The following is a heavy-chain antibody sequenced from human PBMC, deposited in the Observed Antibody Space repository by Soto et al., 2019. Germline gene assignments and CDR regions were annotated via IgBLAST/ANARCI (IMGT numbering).Heavy chain of an antibody. CDR1: GYRFASYY. V-gene: IGHV5-51*01. D-gene: IGHD3-10*01. CDR2: IYPGDSNT. J-gene: IGHJ5*02. Sequence: EVQLVQSGAEVKKPGESLKISCKGSGYRFASYYIAWVRQMPGKGLEWMAIIYPGDSNTRYSPSFQGQVTISADKSVTTAYLQWSSLRASDTAMYYCARRGGQYGSGDWFDLWGQGTLVTVSS. CDR3: ARRGGQYGSGDWFDL.